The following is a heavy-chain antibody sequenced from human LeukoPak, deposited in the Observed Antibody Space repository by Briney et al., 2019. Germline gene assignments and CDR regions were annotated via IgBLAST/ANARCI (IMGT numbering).Heavy chain of an antibody. CDR1: GGSFSGYY. CDR3: ARAAKDCSGGSCYEWFDP. J-gene: IGHJ5*02. Sequence: SETLSLTCAVYGGSFSGYYWSWICQPPGKGLEWIGEINHSGSTNYNPSLKSRVTISVDTSKNQFSLKLSSVTAADTAVYYCARAAKDCSGGSCYEWFDPWGQGTLVTVSS. V-gene: IGHV4-34*01. D-gene: IGHD2-15*01. CDR2: INHSGST.